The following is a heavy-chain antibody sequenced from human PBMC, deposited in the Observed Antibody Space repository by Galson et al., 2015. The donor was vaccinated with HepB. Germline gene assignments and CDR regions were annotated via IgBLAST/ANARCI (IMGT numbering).Heavy chain of an antibody. CDR1: GYTFTSYG. CDR2: ISAYNGNT. D-gene: IGHD2-2*01. J-gene: IGHJ6*02. CDR3: ARDNLPGSAGQLLRLYYYYGMDV. V-gene: IGHV1-18*04. Sequence: QSGAEVKKPGASVKVSCKASGYTFTSYGISWVRQAPGQGLEWMGWISAYNGNTNYAQKLQGRVTMTTDTSTSTAYMELRSLRSDDTAVYYCARDNLPGSAGQLLRLYYYYGMDVWGQGTTVTVSS.